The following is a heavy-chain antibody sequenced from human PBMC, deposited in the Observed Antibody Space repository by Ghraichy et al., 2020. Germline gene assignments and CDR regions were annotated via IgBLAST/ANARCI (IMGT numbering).Heavy chain of an antibody. CDR2: IYYSGST. Sequence: SETLSLTCTVSGGSISSSSYFWGWIRQPPGKGLEWIGSIYYSGSTYYNPSLKSRVTISVDTSKNQFSLKLSSVTAADTAVYYCARREAYSSGWYGGGRWFDPWGQGTLVTVSS. CDR1: GGSISSSSYF. CDR3: ARREAYSSGWYGGGRWFDP. V-gene: IGHV4-39*01. D-gene: IGHD6-19*01. J-gene: IGHJ5*02.